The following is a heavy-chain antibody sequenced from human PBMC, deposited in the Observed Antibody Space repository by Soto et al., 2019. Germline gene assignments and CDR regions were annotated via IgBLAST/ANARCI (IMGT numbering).Heavy chain of an antibody. CDR3: AKIVVVAATPSSGWFDP. CDR2: ISSSGSTI. D-gene: IGHD2-15*01. J-gene: IGHJ5*02. V-gene: IGHV3-11*01. CDR1: GFTFSDYY. Sequence: GGSLRLSCAASGFTFSDYYMSWIRQAPGKGLEWVSYISSSGSTIYYADSVKGRFTISRDNAKNTLYLQMNSLRAEDTAVYYCAKIVVVAATPSSGWFDPWGQGTLVTVSS.